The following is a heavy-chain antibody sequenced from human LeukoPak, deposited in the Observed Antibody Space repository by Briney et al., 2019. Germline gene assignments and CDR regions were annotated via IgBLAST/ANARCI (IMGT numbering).Heavy chain of an antibody. Sequence: SETLSLTCTVSGGSINNYYWSWLRQPPGKGLEWIGYIHYSGSTNYNFSLKSRVTISVDTSKSQFSLKLISVTAADTAVYYCARGAGWYEYWGQGTLVTVSS. CDR3: ARGAGWYEY. J-gene: IGHJ4*02. V-gene: IGHV4-59*01. CDR2: IHYSGST. CDR1: GGSINNYY. D-gene: IGHD6-19*01.